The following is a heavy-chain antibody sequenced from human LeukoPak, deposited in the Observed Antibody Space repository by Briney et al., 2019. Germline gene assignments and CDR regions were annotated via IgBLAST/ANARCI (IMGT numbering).Heavy chain of an antibody. D-gene: IGHD3-10*01. CDR1: GGSISSYY. V-gene: IGHV4-4*07. CDR3: ARDEYYYGSGSYFFDY. Sequence: SETLSLTCTVSGGSISSYYWSWIRQPAGKGLEWIGRIYTSGSTNYNPSLKGRVTMSVDTSKNQFSLKLSSVTAADTAVYYCARDEYYYGSGSYFFDYWGQGTLVTVSS. CDR2: IYTSGST. J-gene: IGHJ4*02.